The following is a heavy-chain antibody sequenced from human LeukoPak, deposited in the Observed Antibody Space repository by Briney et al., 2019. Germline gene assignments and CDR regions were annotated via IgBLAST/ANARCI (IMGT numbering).Heavy chain of an antibody. Sequence: PSETLSLTCTVSSGSISSYYWSWIRQPPGKGLEWIGYIYYSGSTNYNPSLKSRVTISVDTSKNQFSLKLSSVTAADTAVYYCARGVGRWLFLDYWGQGTLVTVSS. V-gene: IGHV4-59*08. D-gene: IGHD3-22*01. CDR1: SGSISSYY. CDR3: ARGVGRWLFLDY. J-gene: IGHJ4*02. CDR2: IYYSGST.